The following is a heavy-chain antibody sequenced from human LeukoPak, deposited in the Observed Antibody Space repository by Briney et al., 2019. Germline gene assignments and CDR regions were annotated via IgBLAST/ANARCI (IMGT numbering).Heavy chain of an antibody. Sequence: TGGSLRLSCAASGFTFDDYAMHWVRQAPGKGLEWVSGISWNSGSIGYADSVKGRFTISRDNAKNSLYLQMNSLRVEDTAVYYCARRIYADNSGYLHWGQGTLVTVSS. CDR2: ISWNSGSI. D-gene: IGHD3-22*01. CDR3: ARRIYADNSGYLH. J-gene: IGHJ4*02. CDR1: GFTFDDYA. V-gene: IGHV3-9*01.